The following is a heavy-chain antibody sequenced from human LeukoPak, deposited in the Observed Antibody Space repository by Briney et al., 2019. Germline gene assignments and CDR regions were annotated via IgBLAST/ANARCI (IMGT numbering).Heavy chain of an antibody. Sequence: GGSLRLSCAASAFTFRNYAMHWLRQAPGKGLEWVAVIASDGNDKHLADSVQGRLAISRDTSKNILYLQMNSLRVEDTAVYYCVKDFHNSWTFDYWGQGTLVTVSS. CDR2: IASDGNDK. J-gene: IGHJ4*02. D-gene: IGHD6-13*01. V-gene: IGHV3-30*18. CDR1: AFTFRNYA. CDR3: VKDFHNSWTFDY.